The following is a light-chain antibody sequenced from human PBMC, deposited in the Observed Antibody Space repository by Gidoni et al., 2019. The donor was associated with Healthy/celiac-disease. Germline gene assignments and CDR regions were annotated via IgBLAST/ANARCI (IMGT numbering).Light chain of an antibody. J-gene: IGKJ1*01. Sequence: DIVMPQSPLSLPVTPGEPASISCRSSQCLLHSNGYNYLDWFLQKPGQSPQLLLYLGSNRASGVPGRFSGNGSGTYFTLKISRVEAEGVGVCYCMQALQTSWTFGQGTKVEIK. CDR1: QCLLHSNGYNY. CDR2: LGS. CDR3: MQALQTSWT. V-gene: IGKV2-28*01.